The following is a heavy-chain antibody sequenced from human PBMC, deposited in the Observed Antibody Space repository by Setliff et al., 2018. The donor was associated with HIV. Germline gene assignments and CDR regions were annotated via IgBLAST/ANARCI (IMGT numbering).Heavy chain of an antibody. V-gene: IGHV3-7*01. Sequence: PGGSLRLSCAASGFTFSSYSMNWVRQAPGKGLEWVANIRQDGSEKYYVDSVKGRFTISRDNAKNSLYLQMNSLRAEDTAVYYCATQPPAALSYYYYYMDVWGKGTTVTVSS. CDR3: ATQPPAALSYYYYYMDV. D-gene: IGHD2-2*01. J-gene: IGHJ6*03. CDR2: IRQDGSEK. CDR1: GFTFSSYS.